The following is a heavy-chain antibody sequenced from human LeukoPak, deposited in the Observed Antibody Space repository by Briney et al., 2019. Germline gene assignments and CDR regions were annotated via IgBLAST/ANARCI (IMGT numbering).Heavy chain of an antibody. CDR1: GFTFSSYW. CDR2: IKKDGSEK. CDR3: AREWHDAFDI. V-gene: IGHV3-7*04. D-gene: IGHD5-12*01. J-gene: IGHJ3*02. Sequence: GGSLRLSCAASGFTFSSYWMSWVRQAPGNGLEWVANIKKDGSEKYYVDSVKGRFTISRENAKNSLYLQMNSLRAEYTAVYYCAREWHDAFDIWGQGTVVTGSS.